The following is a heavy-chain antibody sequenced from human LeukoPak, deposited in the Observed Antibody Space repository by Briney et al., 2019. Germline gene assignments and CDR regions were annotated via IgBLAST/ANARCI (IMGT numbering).Heavy chain of an antibody. CDR1: GGSLSGYY. J-gene: IGHJ4*02. V-gene: IGHV4-59*01. CDR3: ARLRGNYFPDY. Sequence: SETLSLTCAVSGGSLSGYYWSWIRQPPGQGLEWIGYIYYSGSTNYNPSLKSRLTISVDTSKNQCSLKLSSMTAADTAVYYCARLRGNYFPDYWGQGTLVTVSS. D-gene: IGHD4-11*01. CDR2: IYYSGST.